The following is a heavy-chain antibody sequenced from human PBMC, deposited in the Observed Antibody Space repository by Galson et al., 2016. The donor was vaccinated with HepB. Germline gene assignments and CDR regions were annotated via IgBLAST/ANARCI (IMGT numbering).Heavy chain of an antibody. J-gene: IGHJ3*02. V-gene: IGHV6-1*01. Sequence: CAISGDSVSSNSGAWSWIRQSPSRGLEWLGRTYYRSKWYSDYAVSVKSRITISPDTSKNEVSLQLDSVTPEDTAVYYCARDRRPYSSGGSPPWTFDIWGQGTMVTVSS. CDR1: GDSVSSNSGA. D-gene: IGHD3-10*01. CDR2: TYYRSKWYS. CDR3: ARDRRPYSSGGSPPWTFDI.